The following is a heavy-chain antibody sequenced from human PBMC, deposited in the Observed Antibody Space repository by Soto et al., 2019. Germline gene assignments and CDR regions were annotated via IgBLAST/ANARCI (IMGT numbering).Heavy chain of an antibody. V-gene: IGHV3-33*01. Sequence: PGGSLRLSCAASGFTFRSYGMHWVRQARGKGLEWVAGIWYDGTVKNYADSVKGRFSISRDNSQNTVYLQMNTLRAEDTAVYYCARADCGGQCACDFWGQGTLVTVSS. CDR3: ARADCGGQCACDF. D-gene: IGHD2-21*01. CDR2: IWYDGTVK. J-gene: IGHJ4*02. CDR1: GFTFRSYG.